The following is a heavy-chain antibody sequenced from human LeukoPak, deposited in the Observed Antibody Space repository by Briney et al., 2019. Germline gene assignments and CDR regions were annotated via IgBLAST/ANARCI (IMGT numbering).Heavy chain of an antibody. CDR1: GFTFSSYG. CDR2: ISYDGSNK. CDR3: ARTPNSGYDFHFDY. V-gene: IGHV3-30*03. Sequence: GGSLRLSCAASGFTFSSYGMHWVRQAPGKGLEWVAVISYDGSNKYYADSVKGRFTISRDNSKNSLYLQMNSLRAEDTAVYYCARTPNSGYDFHFDYWGQGTLVTVSS. J-gene: IGHJ4*02. D-gene: IGHD5-12*01.